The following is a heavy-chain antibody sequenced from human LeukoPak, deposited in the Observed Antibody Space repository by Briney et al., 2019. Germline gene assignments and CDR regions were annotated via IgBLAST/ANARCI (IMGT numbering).Heavy chain of an antibody. Sequence: PSETLSLTCTVSGGSIRSYYWSWIRQPPGKGLEWIGYIYYSGSTNYNPSLKSRVTISVDTSKNQFSLKLSSVTAADTAVYYCARVTYYYDSSGYYPYYYYYYMDVWGKGTTVTISS. V-gene: IGHV4-59*01. CDR2: IYYSGST. CDR3: ARVTYYYDSSGYYPYYYYYYMDV. D-gene: IGHD3-22*01. CDR1: GGSIRSYY. J-gene: IGHJ6*03.